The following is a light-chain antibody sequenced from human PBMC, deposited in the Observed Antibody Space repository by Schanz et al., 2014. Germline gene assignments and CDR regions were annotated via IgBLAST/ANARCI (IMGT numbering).Light chain of an antibody. Sequence: EIVLTQSPGTLSLSPGERATLSCRASQSVSSSYLAWYQQKPGQAPRLLIYGASRRAAGIPDRFSGSGSGTDFSLTISRLEPEDFAVYYCQQYGTPPFTFGPGTKVDI. V-gene: IGKV3-20*01. CDR1: QSVSSSY. CDR2: GAS. J-gene: IGKJ3*01. CDR3: QQYGTPPFT.